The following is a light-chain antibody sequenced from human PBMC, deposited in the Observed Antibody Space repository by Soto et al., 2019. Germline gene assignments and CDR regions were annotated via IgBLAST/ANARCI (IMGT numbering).Light chain of an antibody. J-gene: IGLJ2*01. CDR1: SSNIGAGYD. CDR2: GNS. Sequence: QSVLTQPPSVSGAPGQRVTISCTGSSSNIGAGYDVHWYQQLPGTARKLLIYGNSNRPSGVPDRFSGSKSGTSASLAITGLQAEDEADYYCQSYDSILGWVLGGGTKLTVL. CDR3: QSYDSILGWV. V-gene: IGLV1-40*01.